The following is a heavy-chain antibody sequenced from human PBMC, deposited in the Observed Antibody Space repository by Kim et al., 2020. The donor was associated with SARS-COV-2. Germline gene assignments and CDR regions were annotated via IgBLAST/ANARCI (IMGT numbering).Heavy chain of an antibody. CDR1: GFTFSSYG. CDR2: ISYDGSNK. J-gene: IGHJ4*02. Sequence: GGSLRLSCAASGFTFSSYGMHWVRQAPGKGLEWVAVISYDGSNKYYADSVKGRFTISRDNSKNTLYLQMNSLRAEDTAVYYCAKDPLGYCSSTSCSNAADWGQGTLVTVSS. CDR3: AKDPLGYCSSTSCSNAAD. D-gene: IGHD2-2*01. V-gene: IGHV3-30*18.